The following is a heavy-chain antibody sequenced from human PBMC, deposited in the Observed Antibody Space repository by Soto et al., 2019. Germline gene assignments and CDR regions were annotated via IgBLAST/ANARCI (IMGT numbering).Heavy chain of an antibody. D-gene: IGHD3-3*01. Sequence: GGSLRLSCAASGFTFSSYGMHWVRQAPGKGLEWVAVIWYDGSNKYYADSVKGRFTISRDNSKNTLYLQMNSLRAEDTAVYYCARGLEEWLYALIDYWGQGTLVTVSS. V-gene: IGHV3-33*01. J-gene: IGHJ4*02. CDR2: IWYDGSNK. CDR1: GFTFSSYG. CDR3: ARGLEEWLYALIDY.